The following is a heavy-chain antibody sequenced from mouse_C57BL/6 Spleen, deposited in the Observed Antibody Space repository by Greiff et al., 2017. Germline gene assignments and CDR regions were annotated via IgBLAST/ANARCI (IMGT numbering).Heavy chain of an antibody. Sequence: VQLQQSGAELVKPGASVTISCKASGYAFTSYWMNWVKQRPGKGLEWIGQIYPGDGGTNYNGKFKGKATLTADKSSSTAYMQLNSLTSEDSAIYFCERGAGTGDYWGQGTTLTVSS. CDR2: IYPGDGGT. CDR1: GYAFTSYW. J-gene: IGHJ2*01. V-gene: IGHV1-80*01. CDR3: ERGAGTGDY. D-gene: IGHD4-1*01.